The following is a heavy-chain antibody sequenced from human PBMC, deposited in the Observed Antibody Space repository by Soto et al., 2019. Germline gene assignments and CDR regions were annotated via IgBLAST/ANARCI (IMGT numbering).Heavy chain of an antibody. CDR1: GFTFGDYY. D-gene: IGHD6-19*01. J-gene: IGHJ4*02. Sequence: PGGSLRLSCAASGFTFGDYYMSWIRQAPGKGLEWVSYISSSSSYTNYADSVRGRFTISRDNAKNSLYLQMNSLRAEDTAVYYCARVTYSSGWYTDYWGQGTLVTSPQ. CDR3: ARVTYSSGWYTDY. CDR2: ISSSSSYT. V-gene: IGHV3-11*06.